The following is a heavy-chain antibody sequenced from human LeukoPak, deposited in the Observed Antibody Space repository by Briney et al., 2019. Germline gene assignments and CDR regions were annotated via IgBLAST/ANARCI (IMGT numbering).Heavy chain of an antibody. CDR2: INHSGST. CDR1: GGSFSGYY. D-gene: IGHD5-24*01. V-gene: IGHV4-34*01. CDR3: ARGSRDGYNVDY. Sequence: SETLSLTCAVYGGSFSGYYWSWIRQPPGKGLEWIGEINHSGSTNYNPSLKSRVTISVDTSKNQFSLKLSSVTAEDTAVYYCARGSRDGYNVDYWGQGTLVTVSS. J-gene: IGHJ4*02.